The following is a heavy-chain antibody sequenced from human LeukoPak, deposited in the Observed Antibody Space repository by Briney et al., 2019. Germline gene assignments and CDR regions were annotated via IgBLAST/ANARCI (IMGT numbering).Heavy chain of an antibody. V-gene: IGHV3-48*03. CDR3: ARVRRLLGADY. CDR2: ISSSGSTI. J-gene: IGHJ4*02. Sequence: PGGSLRLSCAASGFTFSSYEMNWVRQAPGKGLEWVPYISSSGSTIYYADSVKGRFTISRDNAKNSLYLQMNSLRAEDTAVYYCARVRRLLGADYWGQGTLVTVSS. D-gene: IGHD2-15*01. CDR1: GFTFSSYE.